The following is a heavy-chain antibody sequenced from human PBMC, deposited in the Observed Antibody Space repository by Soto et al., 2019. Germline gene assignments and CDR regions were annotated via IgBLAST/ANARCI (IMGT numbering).Heavy chain of an antibody. CDR3: AKAPLAFDI. CDR1: GFTFSSYG. CDR2: ITASGAVT. V-gene: IGHV3-23*01. J-gene: IGHJ3*02. Sequence: PGGSLRLSCAASGFTFSSYGMHWVRQAPGKGLEWVSSITASGAVTYYADSVKGRVTISRDASKDTVFLQMKSLRVEDTAVYYCAKAPLAFDIWGQGTVVTVSS.